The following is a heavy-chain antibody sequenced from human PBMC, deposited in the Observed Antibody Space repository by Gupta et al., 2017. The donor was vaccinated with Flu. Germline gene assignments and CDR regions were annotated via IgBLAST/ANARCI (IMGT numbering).Heavy chain of an antibody. CDR1: GFTFSVSG. J-gene: IGHJ5*02. CDR3: TGRSGGYVLDT. Sequence: ASGFTFSVSGVSWVRQASGKGLEWVGSINTNRSVNGNTDAASVQVRFSRSKDDSKIMAQMNMHSVEAAGFYYYDCTGRSGGYVLDTGGQGTMVTVSS. CDR2: INTNRSVNGN. V-gene: IGHV3-73*01. D-gene: IGHD3-10*02.